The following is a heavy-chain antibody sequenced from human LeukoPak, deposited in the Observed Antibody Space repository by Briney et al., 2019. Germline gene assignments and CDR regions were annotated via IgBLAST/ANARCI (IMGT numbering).Heavy chain of an antibody. D-gene: IGHD5-12*01. J-gene: IGHJ5*02. CDR2: IYWDDDK. V-gene: IGHV2-5*02. CDR1: GYSISSGYYW. CDR3: AHRHLNSVRGYGIGFWFDP. Sequence: TLSLTCTVSGYSISSGYYWGWIRQPPGKALEWLAIIYWDDDKRYSPSLNSRLTITKDTSKNQVVLTMTNMDPVDTATYYCAHRHLNSVRGYGIGFWFDPRGQGTLVTVSS.